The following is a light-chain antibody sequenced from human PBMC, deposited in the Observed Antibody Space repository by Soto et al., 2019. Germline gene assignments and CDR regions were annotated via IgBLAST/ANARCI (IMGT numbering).Light chain of an antibody. V-gene: IGLV2-23*03. Sequence: QSALTRPAFVSGSPGQSISISCTGTSSDVVTYNLVSWYQQHPGKAPTVLIYEGTKRPSGVSNRFSGSKSGKTASLTISGLQAEDEADYYCYSFAGSTTFSYVFGPGTKVTVL. CDR3: YSFAGSTTFSYV. CDR1: SSDVVTYNL. CDR2: EGT. J-gene: IGLJ1*01.